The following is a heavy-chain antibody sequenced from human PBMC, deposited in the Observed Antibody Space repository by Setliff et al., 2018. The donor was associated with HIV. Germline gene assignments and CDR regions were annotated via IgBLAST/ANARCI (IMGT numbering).Heavy chain of an antibody. J-gene: IGHJ6*02. V-gene: IGHV4-38-2*01. CDR2: IYHSGRT. D-gene: IGHD2-2*01. CDR3: ARRRGDVVVPAAIDYYYGMDV. CDR1: GYSISSGYY. Sequence: SETLSLTCAVSGYSISSGYYWGWSRQPPGKGLEWIGSIYHSGRTYYNPSLKSRVTISVDTSKNQFPLKLSSLTAADTAVYYCARRRGDVVVPAAIDYYYGMDVWGQGTTVTVSS.